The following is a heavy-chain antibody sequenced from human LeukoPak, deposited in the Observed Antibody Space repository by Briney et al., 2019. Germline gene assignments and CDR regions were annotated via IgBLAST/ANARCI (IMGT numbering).Heavy chain of an antibody. CDR1: GFTFSSYA. CDR2: ISYDGSNK. CDR3: ARGPPVTSTGYFDY. J-gene: IGHJ4*02. D-gene: IGHD2-8*02. Sequence: PGGSLRLSCAASGFTFSSYAMHWVRQAPGKGLEWVAVISYDGSNKYYADSVKGRFTISRDNSKNTLYLQMNSLRAEDTAVYYCARGPPVTSTGYFDYWGQGTLVTVSS. V-gene: IGHV3-30-3*01.